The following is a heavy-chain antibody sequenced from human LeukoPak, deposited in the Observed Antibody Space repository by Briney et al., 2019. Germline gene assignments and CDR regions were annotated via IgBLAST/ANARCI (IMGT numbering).Heavy chain of an antibody. J-gene: IGHJ3*02. CDR2: IYYSGST. V-gene: IGHV4-59*01. CDR3: ARGQLWFPLAFDI. D-gene: IGHD5-18*01. Sequence: SETLSLTCTVSGGSISSYYWSWIRQPPGKGLEWIGYIYYSGSTNYNPSLKSRVTISADTSKNQFSLKLSSVTAADTAVYYCARGQLWFPLAFDIWGQGTMVTVSS. CDR1: GGSISSYY.